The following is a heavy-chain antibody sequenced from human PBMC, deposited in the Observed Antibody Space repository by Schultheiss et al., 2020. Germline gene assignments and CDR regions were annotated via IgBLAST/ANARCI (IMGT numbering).Heavy chain of an antibody. CDR2: IYPGDSDT. CDR1: GYSFTSYW. V-gene: IGHV5-51*01. J-gene: IGHJ4*02. D-gene: IGHD1-26*01. Sequence: GGSLRLSCKGSGYSFTSYWIGWVRQMPGKGLEWMGIIYPGDSDTRYSPSFQGQVTISADKSINTAYLQWRSLKASDTAIYYCARHGQGGATMIDYWDQGTLVTVSS. CDR3: ARHGQGGATMIDY.